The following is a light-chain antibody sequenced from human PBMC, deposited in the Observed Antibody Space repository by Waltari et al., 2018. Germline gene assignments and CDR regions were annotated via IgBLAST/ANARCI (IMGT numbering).Light chain of an antibody. V-gene: IGLV1-40*01. CDR1: SSNIRAGYA. Sequence: QSGLTQPPSVSGAPGQRVTIYCTGSSSNIRAGYAVHWYQQLPGTAPKFLIYRTNNRPSGVPDRFSGSKSVTSASLAITGLQAEDEADYYCQSYDTRLNGLVFGGGTKLTVL. CDR2: RTN. CDR3: QSYDTRLNGLV. J-gene: IGLJ3*02.